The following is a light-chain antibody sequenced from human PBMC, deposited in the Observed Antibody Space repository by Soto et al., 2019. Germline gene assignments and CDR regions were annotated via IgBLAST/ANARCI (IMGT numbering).Light chain of an antibody. Sequence: EIVLTQSPGTLSLSPGERATLSCRASQSLNARYLAWYQVKPGQAPRLLFYGASSRATGILDRFIGSGSGTDFTLTITGLEPEDFAVYYCQQFHISRTFGQGTRWISN. CDR3: QQFHISRT. CDR2: GAS. J-gene: IGKJ1*01. V-gene: IGKV3-20*01. CDR1: QSLNARY.